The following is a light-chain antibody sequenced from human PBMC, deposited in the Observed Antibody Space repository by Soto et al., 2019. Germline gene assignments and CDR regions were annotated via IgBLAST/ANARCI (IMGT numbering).Light chain of an antibody. V-gene: IGLV2-8*01. CDR2: EVT. CDR3: SSYGGNSNYV. Sequence: SVLTQPPSASGSPGQSVTISCTGTSSDVGLYDYVSWYQQHPGKVPKLLIYEVTQRPSGVPDRFSGSKSGNTASLTVSGLQAEDEADYYCSSYGGNSNYVFGTGTKVT. J-gene: IGLJ1*01. CDR1: SSDVGLYDY.